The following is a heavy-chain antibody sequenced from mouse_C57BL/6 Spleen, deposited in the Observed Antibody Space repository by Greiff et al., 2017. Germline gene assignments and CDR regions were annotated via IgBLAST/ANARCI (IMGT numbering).Heavy chain of an antibody. V-gene: IGHV1-9*01. J-gene: IGHJ4*01. CDR3: AGGVYDGYLTSY. CDR2: ILPGSGST. Sequence: QVTLKESGAELMKPGASVKLSCKATGYTFTGYWIEWVKQRPGHGLEWIGEILPGSGSTNYNEKFKGKATFTADTSSNTAYKPPSSLTSEDSAVYYCAGGVYDGYLTSYWGQGTSVTVSS. D-gene: IGHD2-3*01. CDR1: GYTFTGYW.